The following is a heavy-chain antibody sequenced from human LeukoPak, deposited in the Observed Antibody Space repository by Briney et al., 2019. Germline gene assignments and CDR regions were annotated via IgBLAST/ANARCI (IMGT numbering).Heavy chain of an antibody. CDR3: ARVDSSGCQAFDI. V-gene: IGHV4-34*01. CDR2: INHSGST. J-gene: IGHJ3*02. D-gene: IGHD3-22*01. CDR1: GGSFSGYY. Sequence: SETLSLTCAVYGGSFSGYYWSWIRQPPGKGLEWIGEINHSGSTNYNPSLKSRVTISVDTSKNQFSLRLSSVTAADTAVYYCARVDSSGCQAFDIWGQGIMVTVSS.